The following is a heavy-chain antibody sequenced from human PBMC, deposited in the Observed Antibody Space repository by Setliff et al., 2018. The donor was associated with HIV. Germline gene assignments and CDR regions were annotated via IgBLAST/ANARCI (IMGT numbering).Heavy chain of an antibody. Sequence: GGSLRLSCSASGFTFSSYAMHWVRQAPGKGLEWVALISDDGSGKRYAESVKGRFTISRDNSKNILYVQMNSLRVEDTAVYYCAKAGAVIIDQRLDSWGQGTLVTVSS. J-gene: IGHJ4*02. CDR3: AKAGAVIIDQRLDS. CDR1: GFTFSSYA. D-gene: IGHD1-26*01. CDR2: ISDDGSGK. V-gene: IGHV3-30*04.